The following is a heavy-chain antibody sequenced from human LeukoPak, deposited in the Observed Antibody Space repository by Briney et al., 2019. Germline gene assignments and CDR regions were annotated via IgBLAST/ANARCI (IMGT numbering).Heavy chain of an antibody. CDR3: ASYYDSSGYWSALVQRGYDAFDI. Sequence: AGGSLRLSCAASGFTFSFYWFHWVRQAPGKGLVWVSRIDNDGSDTKYADSVKGRFTISRDNAKNTVYLQMNSLRVEDTAVYYCASYYDSSGYWSALVQRGYDAFDIWGQGTMVTVSS. D-gene: IGHD3-22*01. J-gene: IGHJ3*02. V-gene: IGHV3-74*03. CDR1: GFTFSFYW. CDR2: IDNDGSDT.